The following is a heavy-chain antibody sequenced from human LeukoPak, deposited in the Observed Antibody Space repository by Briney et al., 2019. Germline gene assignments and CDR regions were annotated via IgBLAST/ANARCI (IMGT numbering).Heavy chain of an antibody. CDR1: GYTFTSYY. D-gene: IGHD2-15*01. CDR2: INPSGGST. J-gene: IGHJ6*03. CDR3: ARDPVGFDSPLYYYYYMDV. V-gene: IGHV1-46*01. Sequence: ASVKVSCKASGYTFTSYYMHWVRQAPGQGLEWMGIINPSGGSTSYAQKFQGRVTMTRDTSISTAYMELSRLRSDDTAVYYCARDPVGFDSPLYYYYYMDVWGKGTTVTVSS.